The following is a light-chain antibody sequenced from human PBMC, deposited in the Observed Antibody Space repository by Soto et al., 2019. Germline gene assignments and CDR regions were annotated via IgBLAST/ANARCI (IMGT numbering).Light chain of an antibody. CDR3: SSYTGGSTYV. J-gene: IGLJ1*01. CDR2: DVS. CDR1: SSDIGGYKY. Sequence: QSVLTQPASVSGSPGQSITISCTGTSSDIGGYKYVSWYQQHPGKAPKLMIYDVSNRPSGASNRFSGSKSGNTATLTISGLQGEHEAEYYCSSYTGGSTYVFGTGTKVTVL. V-gene: IGLV2-14*01.